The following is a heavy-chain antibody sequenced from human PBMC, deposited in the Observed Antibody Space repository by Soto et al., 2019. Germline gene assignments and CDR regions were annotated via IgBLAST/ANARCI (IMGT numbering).Heavy chain of an antibody. CDR2: ITHSGST. J-gene: IGHJ4*02. CDR3: ARGSGGIQLWSSFDY. CDR1: GGSFSGYY. Sequence: QVQLQQWGAGLLKPSETLSLTCAVYGGSFSGYYWSWIRQPPGKGLEWIWEITHSGSTNSNPSLKSRVTISVDTSKKQFSLKLGSVTAADAAVYYCARGSGGIQLWSSFDYWGQGTLVTVSS. V-gene: IGHV4-34*01. D-gene: IGHD5-18*01.